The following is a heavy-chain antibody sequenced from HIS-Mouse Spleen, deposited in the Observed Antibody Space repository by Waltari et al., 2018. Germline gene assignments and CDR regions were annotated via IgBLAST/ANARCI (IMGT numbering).Heavy chain of an antibody. CDR1: GYTFTGYY. CDR2: VNPNSGGT. D-gene: IGHD1-26*01. V-gene: IGHV1-2*02. CDR3: ARDRGELGAFDI. Sequence: QVQLVQSGAEVKKPGASVKVSCKASGYTFTGYYMHWVRQAPGQGLEWMEWVNPNSGGTNYAQKVQGRVTMTRDTSSSTAYMELSRLRSDDTAVYYCARDRGELGAFDIWGQGTMVTVSS. J-gene: IGHJ3*02.